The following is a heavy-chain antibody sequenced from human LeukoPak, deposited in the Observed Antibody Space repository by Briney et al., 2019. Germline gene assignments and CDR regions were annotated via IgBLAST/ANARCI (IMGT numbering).Heavy chain of an antibody. CDR3: ARDAYFGYSYSWHSDY. V-gene: IGHV1-2*02. CDR2: INPDSGGT. D-gene: IGHD5-18*01. Sequence: AASVKVSCKASGYTFTGYYIYWVRQAPGQGLEWMGWINPDSGGTHYAQNFQGRVTMTRDTSISMAYMELSSLTSDDTAVYYCARDAYFGYSYSWHSDYWGQGTLVTVSS. J-gene: IGHJ4*02. CDR1: GYTFTGYY.